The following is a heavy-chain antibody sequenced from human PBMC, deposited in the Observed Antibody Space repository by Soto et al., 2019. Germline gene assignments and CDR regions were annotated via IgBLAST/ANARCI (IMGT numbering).Heavy chain of an antibody. CDR2: IYSGGST. CDR3: ARSSLLGGDWFDP. V-gene: IGHV3-66*01. Sequence: EVQLVESGGGLVQPGGSLRLSCAASGFTVSSNYMSWVRQAPGKGLEWVSVIYSGGSTYYADSVKVRFTISRDNSKNSLYLQMNSLRAEDTAVYYCARSSLLGGDWFDPWGQGTLVTVSS. D-gene: IGHD1-26*01. J-gene: IGHJ5*02. CDR1: GFTVSSNY.